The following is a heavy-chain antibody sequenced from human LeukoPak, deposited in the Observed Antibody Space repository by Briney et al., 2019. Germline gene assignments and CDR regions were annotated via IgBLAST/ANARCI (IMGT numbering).Heavy chain of an antibody. D-gene: IGHD5-18*01. V-gene: IGHV4-59*12. Sequence: SETLSLTCTVSAGSITNYYRSWIRQPPGKGLEWIGYIYYTGSTNYNPSLKSRVTISMDKSKNQLSLKLNFVTAADTAVYYCARDRGGYTYSHDYWGQGTLVTVSS. CDR2: IYYTGST. J-gene: IGHJ4*02. CDR3: ARDRGGYTYSHDY. CDR1: AGSITNYY.